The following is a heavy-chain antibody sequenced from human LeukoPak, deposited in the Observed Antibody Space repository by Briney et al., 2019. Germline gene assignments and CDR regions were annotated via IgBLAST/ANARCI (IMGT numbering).Heavy chain of an antibody. CDR3: ASPGGDYYHSRGYTTYYYYGMDV. J-gene: IGHJ6*02. Sequence: PGGSLRLSCAASGFTFSSYAMSWVRQAPGERLEWGSAISGSGGSTYYADSVKGRFTISRDNSKNTLYLQMNSLRAEDTAVYYCASPGGDYYHSRGYTTYYYYGMDVWGPGTTVTVSS. D-gene: IGHD3-22*01. CDR1: GFTFSSYA. V-gene: IGHV3-23*01. CDR2: ISGSGGST.